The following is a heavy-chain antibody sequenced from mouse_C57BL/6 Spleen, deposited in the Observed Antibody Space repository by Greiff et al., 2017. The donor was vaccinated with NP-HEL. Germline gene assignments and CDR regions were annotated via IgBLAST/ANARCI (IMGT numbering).Heavy chain of an antibody. D-gene: IGHD4-1*01. J-gene: IGHJ2*01. CDR1: GYTFTDYY. V-gene: IGHV1-26*01. CDR2: INPNNGGT. CDR3: ARRRELGFDY. Sequence: EVKLQESGPELVKPGASVKISCKASGYTFTDYYMNWVKQSHGKSLEWIGDINPNNGGTSYNQKFKGKATLTVDKSSSTAYMELRSLTSEDSAVYYCARRRELGFDYWGQGTTLTVSS.